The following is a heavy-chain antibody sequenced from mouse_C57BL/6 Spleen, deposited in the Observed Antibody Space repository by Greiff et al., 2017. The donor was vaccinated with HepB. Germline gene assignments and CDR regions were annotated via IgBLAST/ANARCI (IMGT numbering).Heavy chain of an antibody. J-gene: IGHJ4*01. CDR2: IYPRSGNT. CDR3: ARVYYGNYGYAMDY. V-gene: IGHV1-81*01. D-gene: IGHD2-1*01. Sequence: QVQLKQSGAELARPGASVKLSCKASGYTFTSYGISWVKQRTGQGLEWIGEIYPRSGNTYYNEKFKGKATLTADKSSSTAYMELRSLTSEDSAVYFCARVYYGNYGYAMDYWGQGTSVTVSS. CDR1: GYTFTSYG.